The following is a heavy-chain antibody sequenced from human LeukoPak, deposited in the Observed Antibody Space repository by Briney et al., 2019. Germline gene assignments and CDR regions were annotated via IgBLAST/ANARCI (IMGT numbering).Heavy chain of an antibody. J-gene: IGHJ6*02. CDR1: GFTFSSYS. CDR2: ISSSSSYI. CDR3: ARDSFLTVYLDV. V-gene: IGHV3-21*01. D-gene: IGHD3-9*01. Sequence: PGGSLRLSCAASGFTFSSYSMNWVRQAPGKGLEWVSSISSSSSYIYYADSVKGRFTISRDNAKNSLYLQRNSLRAEDTAVYYCARDSFLTVYLDVWGQGTTVTVSS.